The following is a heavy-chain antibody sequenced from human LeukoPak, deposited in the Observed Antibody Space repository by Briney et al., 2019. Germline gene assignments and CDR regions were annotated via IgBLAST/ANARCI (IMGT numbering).Heavy chain of an antibody. D-gene: IGHD6-19*01. CDR2: IWYGGSKK. CDR1: GFTFSSYG. Sequence: GGSLRLSCAASGFTFSSYGMHWVRQAPGKGLEWVAVIWYGGSKKNYADSVKGRFTISRDNSKNTLNLQMTSLRAEDTAVYYCARVSEDYSSGWYEEYFQYWGQGTLVIVSS. J-gene: IGHJ1*01. CDR3: ARVSEDYSSGWYEEYFQY. V-gene: IGHV3-33*01.